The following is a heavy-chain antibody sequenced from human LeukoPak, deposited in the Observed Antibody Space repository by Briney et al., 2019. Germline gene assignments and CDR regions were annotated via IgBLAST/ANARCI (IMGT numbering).Heavy chain of an antibody. J-gene: IGHJ4*02. CDR3: ASIAVSRVDY. CDR1: GYSISSGYY. CDR2: IYHSGST. V-gene: IGHV4-38-2*02. D-gene: IGHD6-19*01. Sequence: SETLSLTCTVSGYSISSGYYWGWIRQPPGKGLEWIGSIYHSGSTYYNPSLKSRVTISVDTSKNQFSLKLSSVTAADTAVYYCASIAVSRVDYWGLGTLVTVSS.